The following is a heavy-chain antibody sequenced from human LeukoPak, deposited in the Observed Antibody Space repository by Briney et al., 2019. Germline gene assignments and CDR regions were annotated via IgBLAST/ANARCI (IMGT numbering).Heavy chain of an antibody. CDR3: ARSVAGFDY. V-gene: IGHV3-11*06. CDR2: ISSSSSYT. CDR1: GFTFSGYY. J-gene: IGHJ4*02. Sequence: GGSLRLSCAASGFTFSGYYMSWIRQAPGKGLEWVSYISSSSSYTNYADSVKGRFTISRDNAKNSLYLQMNSLRAEDTAVYYCARSVAGFDYWGQGTLVTVSS. D-gene: IGHD6-19*01.